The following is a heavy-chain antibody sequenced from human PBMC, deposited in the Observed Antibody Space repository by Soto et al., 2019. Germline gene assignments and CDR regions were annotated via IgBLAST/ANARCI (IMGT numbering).Heavy chain of an antibody. J-gene: IGHJ4*02. CDR2: IYDSGST. CDR1: GGSISSYY. V-gene: IGHV4-59*08. CDR3: ATQVRGVIYY. Sequence: SETLSLTCTVSGGSISSYYWSWIRQPPGKGLEWNGYIYDSGSTNYNPSLKSRVNISVDTSKNHFFLRVTSLTAADAAVYYCATQVRGVIYYWGQGVQVT. D-gene: IGHD2-8*02.